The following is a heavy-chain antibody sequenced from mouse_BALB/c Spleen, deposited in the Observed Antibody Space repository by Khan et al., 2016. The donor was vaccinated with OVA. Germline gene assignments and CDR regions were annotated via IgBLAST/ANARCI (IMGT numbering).Heavy chain of an antibody. V-gene: IGHV7-3*02. CDR3: ARDRGGSTYEYDDGCLDY. CDR1: GFSFTDYY. D-gene: IGHD2-4*01. CDR2: IRNKVHGYTT. J-gene: IGHJ2*01. Sequence: EVELVESGGDLVQPGDSLRLSCATSGFSFTDYYMSWVRQPPGKALEWLGFIRNKVHGYTTEYSASVKVRFTISRDYSQSILYLQMNTLRAEDTATYFCARDRGGSTYEYDDGCLDYWGQGTTLTVSS.